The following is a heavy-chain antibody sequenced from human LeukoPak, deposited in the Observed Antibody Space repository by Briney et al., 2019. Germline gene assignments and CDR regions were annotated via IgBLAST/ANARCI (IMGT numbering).Heavy chain of an antibody. CDR2: MNPNSGNT. D-gene: IGHD2-15*01. CDR3: ARGGGYCSGGSCNPEYFQH. CDR1: GYTFTSYD. V-gene: IGHV1-8*03. Sequence: ASVTVSCKASGYTFTSYDINWVRQATGQGLEWMGWMNPNSGNTGYAQKFQGRVTIPRNTSISTAYMELSSLRSEDTAVYYCARGGGYCSGGSCNPEYFQHWGQGTLVTVSS. J-gene: IGHJ1*01.